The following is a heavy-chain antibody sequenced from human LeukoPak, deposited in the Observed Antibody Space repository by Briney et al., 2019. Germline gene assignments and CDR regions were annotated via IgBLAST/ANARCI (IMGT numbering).Heavy chain of an antibody. Sequence: SETLSLTCTVSGGSISSYYWSWIRQPPGKGLEWIGEINHSGSTNYNPSLKSRVTISVDTSKNQFSLKLTSVTAADTAVYFCVRLDYYYMGVWGKGTTVTISS. CDR2: INHSGST. CDR1: GGSISSYY. V-gene: IGHV4-34*01. CDR3: VRLDYYYMGV. J-gene: IGHJ6*03.